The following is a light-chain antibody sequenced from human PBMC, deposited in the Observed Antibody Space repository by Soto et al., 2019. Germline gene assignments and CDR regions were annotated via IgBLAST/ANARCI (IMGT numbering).Light chain of an antibody. CDR3: QQYGSSLST. CDR2: GGS. Sequence: EIVLTQSPGTLSLSPGERATLSCRASQSVSSSYVAWYQQKPGQAPRLLIYGGSSRATGIPDRFSGSGSGTDFTLPISRLEPEDFAVYYCQQYGSSLSTFGQGTKLEIK. J-gene: IGKJ2*01. V-gene: IGKV3-20*01. CDR1: QSVSSSY.